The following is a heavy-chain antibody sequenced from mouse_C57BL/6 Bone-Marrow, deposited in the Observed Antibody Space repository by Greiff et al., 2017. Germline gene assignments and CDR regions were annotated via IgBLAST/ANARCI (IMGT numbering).Heavy chain of an antibody. CDR1: GYTFTSYW. CDR3: ARWGYPWFAY. Sequence: QVQLQQPGAELVKPGASVKLSCKASGYTFTSYWMQWVKQRPGQGLEWIGEIDPSDSYTNYNQKVKGKATLTVDTSSSTAYMQLSSLTSEDSAVYYCARWGYPWFAYWGQGTLVTVSA. J-gene: IGHJ3*01. V-gene: IGHV1-50*01. CDR2: IDPSDSYT.